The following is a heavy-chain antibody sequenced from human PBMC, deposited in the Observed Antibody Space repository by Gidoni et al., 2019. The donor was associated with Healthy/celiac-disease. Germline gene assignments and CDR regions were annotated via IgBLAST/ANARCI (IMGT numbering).Heavy chain of an antibody. V-gene: IGHV4-39*01. CDR2: IYYSGST. CDR3: ARHRRVPGRFNWFDP. D-gene: IGHD2-2*01. J-gene: IGHJ5*02. Sequence: QLQLQESGPGLVTPSETLSLTCTVSGCSLSSRSYYWGWFRQPPGKGLAWIGRIYYSGSTYYNPSLKSRVNISVDTSKNQFYLKLSVVTAADTAVYYCARHRRVPGRFNWFDPWGQGTLVTVSS. CDR1: GCSLSSRSYY.